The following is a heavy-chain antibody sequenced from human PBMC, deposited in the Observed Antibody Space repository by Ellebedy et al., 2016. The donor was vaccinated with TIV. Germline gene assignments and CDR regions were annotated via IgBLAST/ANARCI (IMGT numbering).Heavy chain of an antibody. D-gene: IGHD3-3*01. CDR3: AIRYDFWSGYHVDY. CDR2: ISSSSSYI. Sequence: GGSLRLSCAASGFTFSSYSMNWVRQAPGKGLEWVSSISSSSSYIYYADSVKGRFTISRDNAKNSLYLQMNSLRAEDTAVYYCAIRYDFWSGYHVDYWGQGTLVTVSS. J-gene: IGHJ4*02. V-gene: IGHV3-21*01. CDR1: GFTFSSYS.